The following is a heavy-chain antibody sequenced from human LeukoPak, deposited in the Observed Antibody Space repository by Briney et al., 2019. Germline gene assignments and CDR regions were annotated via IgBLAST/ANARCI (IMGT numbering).Heavy chain of an antibody. V-gene: IGHV1-8*01. Sequence: GASLSVSCKASGYTFTSYDINWVRQGPGQGLEWMGWMNPNSGNTGYAQKFQGRVTMTRDTSISTAYMELSTLRSEDTAVYYCARGPPEHPQGYWGQGTLVTVSS. CDR1: GYTFTSYD. CDR3: ARGPPEHPQGY. J-gene: IGHJ4*02. CDR2: MNPNSGNT. D-gene: IGHD1-14*01.